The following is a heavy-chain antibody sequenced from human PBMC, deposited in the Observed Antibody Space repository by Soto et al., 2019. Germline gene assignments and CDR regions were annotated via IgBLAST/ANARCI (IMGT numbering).Heavy chain of an antibody. CDR1: GFSFSDYY. CDR3: ARSGVAARPIGRWFDP. Sequence: QVQLVESGGGLVKPGGSLRLSCAASGFSFSDYYMNWIRQAPGKGLEWISDISSSGTTIYYADSVKGRFTISRDNAKNSLHLQMNSLRAEDTAVYYCARSGVAARPIGRWFDPWGQGTLVTVSS. V-gene: IGHV3-11*01. D-gene: IGHD6-6*01. J-gene: IGHJ5*02. CDR2: ISSSGTTI.